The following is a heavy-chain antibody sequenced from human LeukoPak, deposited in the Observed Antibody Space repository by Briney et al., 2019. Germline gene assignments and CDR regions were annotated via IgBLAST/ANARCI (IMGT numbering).Heavy chain of an antibody. CDR3: ATPGYSLSRDSSGNFDY. J-gene: IGHJ4*02. Sequence: ASVKVSCKVSGYTLTELSMHWVRQAPGKGLEWMGGFDPEDGETIYAQKFQGRVTMTEDTSTDTAYMELSSLRSEDTAVYYCATPGYSLSRDSSGNFDYWGQGTLVTVSS. D-gene: IGHD6-19*01. CDR2: FDPEDGET. V-gene: IGHV1-24*01. CDR1: GYTLTELS.